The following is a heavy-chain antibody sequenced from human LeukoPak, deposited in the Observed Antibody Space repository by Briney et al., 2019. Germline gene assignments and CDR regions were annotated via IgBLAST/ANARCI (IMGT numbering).Heavy chain of an antibody. Sequence: GGSLRLSCAASGFTFSSYRMNWVRQAPGKGLEWVSYISSSSTIYYADSVKGRFTISRDNAKNSLYLQMNSLRAEDTAVYYCARDGGNYDILTGYYRGPFDYWGQGTLVTVSS. J-gene: IGHJ4*02. CDR2: ISSSSTI. CDR1: GFTFSSYR. CDR3: ARDGGNYDILTGYYRGPFDY. D-gene: IGHD3-9*01. V-gene: IGHV3-48*01.